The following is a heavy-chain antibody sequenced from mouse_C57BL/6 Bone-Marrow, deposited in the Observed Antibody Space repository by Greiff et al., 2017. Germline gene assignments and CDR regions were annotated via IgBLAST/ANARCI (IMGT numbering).Heavy chain of an antibody. CDR2: INPNNGGT. Sequence: EVQLQQSGPELVKPGASVKISCKASGYTFTDYSMNWVKQSHGKSLEWIGDINPNNGGTSYNQKLKGKATLTVDKSSSTAYMELRSLTSEDSAVYYCARDYYGSSWYFDYGGQGTILTVSS. CDR3: ARDYYGSSWYFDY. D-gene: IGHD1-1*01. CDR1: GYTFTDYS. V-gene: IGHV1-26*01. J-gene: IGHJ2*01.